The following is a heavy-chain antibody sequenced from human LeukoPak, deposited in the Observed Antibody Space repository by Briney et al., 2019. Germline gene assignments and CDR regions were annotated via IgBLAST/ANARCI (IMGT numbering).Heavy chain of an antibody. Sequence: GGSLRLSCAASGFTSTNYAMNWVRQAPGKGLEWVSVLIGSSGSTDYADSVKGRFTISRDISKNALFLQMNSLRAEDTAIYYCAKGAYDYIEIAYFDSWGQGTLVTVSS. CDR1: GFTSTNYA. CDR2: LIGSSGST. J-gene: IGHJ4*02. CDR3: AKGAYDYIEIAYFDS. V-gene: IGHV3-23*01. D-gene: IGHD5-12*01.